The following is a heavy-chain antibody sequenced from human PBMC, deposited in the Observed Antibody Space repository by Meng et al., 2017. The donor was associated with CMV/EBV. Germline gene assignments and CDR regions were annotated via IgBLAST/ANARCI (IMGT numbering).Heavy chain of an antibody. Sequence: GESLKISCAASGFTFSSYSMNWVRQAPGKGLEWVSSISSSSYIYYADSVKGRFTISRDNAKNSLYLQMNSLRAEDTAVYYCARDGGMDVWGQGTTVTVSS. V-gene: IGHV3-21*01. J-gene: IGHJ6*02. CDR1: GFTFSSYS. CDR3: ARDGGMDV. CDR2: ISSSSYI.